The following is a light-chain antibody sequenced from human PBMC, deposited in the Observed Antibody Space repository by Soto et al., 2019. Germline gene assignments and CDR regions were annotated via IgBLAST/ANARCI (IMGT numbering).Light chain of an antibody. V-gene: IGKV3-11*01. CDR2: DAS. J-gene: IGKJ5*01. CDR3: QVYNNLPFC. CDR1: ESVSSS. Sequence: SHSPVTVPLTPRERATLSCGASESVSSSLDWYQQKRGKAPRLLIYDASNRATGIPARFSGSGSGTDFTLTIFSVEPEDCALYFCQVYNNLPFCFCHGRQLEI.